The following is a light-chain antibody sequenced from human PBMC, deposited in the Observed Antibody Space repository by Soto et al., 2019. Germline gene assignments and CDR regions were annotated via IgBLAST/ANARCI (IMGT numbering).Light chain of an antibody. CDR2: DAS. V-gene: IGKV1-5*01. Sequence: DIQMTQSPSTLSAYVGDRVTITCRASQSIGIKLAWYQQRPGKAPKLLIYDASSLESGVPSRFSGSGSGTEFTLTISSLQPDDFATYYCQQYNSYSRTFGQGTKVDNK. CDR1: QSIGIK. J-gene: IGKJ1*01. CDR3: QQYNSYSRT.